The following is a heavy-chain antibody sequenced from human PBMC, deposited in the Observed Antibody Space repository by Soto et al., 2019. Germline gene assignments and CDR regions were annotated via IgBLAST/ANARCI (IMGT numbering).Heavy chain of an antibody. D-gene: IGHD2-2*01. V-gene: IGHV4-31*03. CDR1: GGSISSGGYY. Sequence: QVQLQESGPGLVKPSQTLSLTCTVSGGSISSGGYYWSWIRQHPGKGLEWIGYIFYSGSTYYNPSLKSRVTISVDTSKNQFALKLSSVTAADTAVYYCARSSTSANYFDYWGQGTLVTVSS. J-gene: IGHJ4*02. CDR3: ARSSTSANYFDY. CDR2: IFYSGST.